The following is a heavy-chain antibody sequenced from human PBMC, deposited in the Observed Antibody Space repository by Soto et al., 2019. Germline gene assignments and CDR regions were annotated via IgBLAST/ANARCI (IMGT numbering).Heavy chain of an antibody. CDR3: ARDWFGIEY. J-gene: IGHJ4*02. V-gene: IGHV1-18*01. CDR1: GYTFTSYG. D-gene: IGHD3-16*01. Sequence: QVQLVQSGAEVKKPGASVKVSCKASGYTFTSYGISWVRQAPGQGLEWMGWINPYNGNTNYAQKLQGRVTMTTDTPTNTAYMELRSLSSDDTAVYYCARDWFGIEYWGQGTLVTVSS. CDR2: INPYNGNT.